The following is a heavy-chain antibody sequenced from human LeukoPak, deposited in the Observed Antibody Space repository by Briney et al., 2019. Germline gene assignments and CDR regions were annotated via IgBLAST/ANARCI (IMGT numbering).Heavy chain of an antibody. CDR1: GGSFSGYY. J-gene: IGHJ4*02. Sequence: SETLSLTCAVYGGSFSGYYWSWIRQSPGKGLEWIGEINRSGSTNYNPSLKSRVTISVDTSKNHFSLNLNSVTAADTAVYYCARGSYDSSGYYYGLVFDYWGQGTLVTVSS. D-gene: IGHD3-22*01. CDR3: ARGSYDSSGYYYGLVFDY. CDR2: INRSGST. V-gene: IGHV4-34*01.